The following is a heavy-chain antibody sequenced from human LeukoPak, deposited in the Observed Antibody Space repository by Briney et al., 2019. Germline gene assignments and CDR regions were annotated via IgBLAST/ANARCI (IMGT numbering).Heavy chain of an antibody. V-gene: IGHV4-39*07. CDR3: ARGRLGSFSWVHPVDY. CDR1: GGSISSSSYY. CDR2: IYYSGST. J-gene: IGHJ4*02. Sequence: PSETLSLTCTVSGGSISSSSYYWGWIRQPPGKGLEWIGSIYYSGSTYYNPSLKSRVTISVDTSKNQFSLKLSSVTAADTAVYYCARGRLGSFSWVHPVDYWGQGTLVTVSS. D-gene: IGHD1-26*01.